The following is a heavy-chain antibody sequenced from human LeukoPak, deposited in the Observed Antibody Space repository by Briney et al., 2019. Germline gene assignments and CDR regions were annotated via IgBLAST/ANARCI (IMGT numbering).Heavy chain of an antibody. CDR1: GYTFTGHY. D-gene: IGHD6-13*01. CDR3: ARALSYMQQLAEYFQH. J-gene: IGHJ1*01. CDR2: INPNSGGT. Sequence: ASVKVSCKASGYTFTGHYMHWVRQAPGQGLEWMGWINPNSGGTNYAQKFQGRVTMTRDTSISTAYMELSRLRSDDTAVYYCARALSYMQQLAEYFQHWGQGTLVTVSS. V-gene: IGHV1-2*02.